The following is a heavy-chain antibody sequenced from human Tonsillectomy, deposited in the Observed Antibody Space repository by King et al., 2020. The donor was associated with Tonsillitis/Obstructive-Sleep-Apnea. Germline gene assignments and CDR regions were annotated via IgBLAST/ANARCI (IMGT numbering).Heavy chain of an antibody. J-gene: IGHJ4*02. D-gene: IGHD4-17*01. CDR3: ARDLSSYGVYIGYDS. V-gene: IGHV1-46*01. Sequence: VQLVESGAEAKKPGASVKVSCKASGYTFTSYYMHWVRQAPGQGLQWMGIINPSDGTTSYAQRFQGRVTMTRDTSTSTVYMDLSSLRSEDTVVYYCARDLSSYGVYIGYDSWGQGALVTVSP. CDR1: GYTFTSYY. CDR2: INPSDGTT.